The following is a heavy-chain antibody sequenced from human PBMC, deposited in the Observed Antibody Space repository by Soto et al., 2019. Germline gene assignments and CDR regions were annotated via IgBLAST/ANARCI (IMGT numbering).Heavy chain of an antibody. V-gene: IGHV4-31*03. CDR1: GASISSAAYY. CDR2: ISYSGYT. CDR3: ARGPTPSWSSYRFSYFDS. D-gene: IGHD3-16*02. Sequence: SETLSLTCTVSGASISSAAYYWSWIRQRPGECLEWIGFISYSGYTFQNPSLKSRLLLSVATSKNQFSLELSFVTAADTAVYYCARGPTPSWSSYRFSYFDSWGPGSLVTVYS. J-gene: IGHJ4*01.